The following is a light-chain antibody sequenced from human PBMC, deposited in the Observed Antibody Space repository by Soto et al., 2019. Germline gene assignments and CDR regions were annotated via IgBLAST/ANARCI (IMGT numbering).Light chain of an antibody. CDR2: DVS. CDR1: SIDVGAYNY. CDR3: SSYTISSRV. Sequence: THPSSLFGAPGQSITISRPGASIDVGAYNYVSWYQQHPGKAPKLMIYDVSNRPSGVSNRFSGSKSGNTASLTISGLQAEDEADYYCSSYTISSRVFGTGTKVTVL. V-gene: IGLV2-14*01. J-gene: IGLJ1*01.